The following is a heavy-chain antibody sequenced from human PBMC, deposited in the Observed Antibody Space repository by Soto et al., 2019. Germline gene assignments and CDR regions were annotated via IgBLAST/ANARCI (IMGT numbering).Heavy chain of an antibody. D-gene: IGHD3-10*01. V-gene: IGHV3-30*18. CDR2: ISSDGNRR. J-gene: IGHJ4*02. CDR3: AKDHYVSRSGSVSPYYFDY. CDR1: GFTFPNFA. Sequence: QAYLVESGGGVVQPGRSLRLSCAVSGFTFPNFAMHWVRQAPGKGLEWVALISSDGNRRYYADSVKGRFTISRDNSKNTLYLQMYGLTTEDTAVFYCAKDHYVSRSGSVSPYYFDYWGQGTLVTVSS.